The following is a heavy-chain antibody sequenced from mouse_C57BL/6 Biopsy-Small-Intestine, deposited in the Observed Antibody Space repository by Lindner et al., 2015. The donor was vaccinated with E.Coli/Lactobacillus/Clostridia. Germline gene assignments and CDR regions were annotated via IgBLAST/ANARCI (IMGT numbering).Heavy chain of an antibody. CDR2: VNGSNGNT. Sequence: SVKVSCKASGYTFTNYAIHWVRQAPGQSLEWMGWVNGSNGNTRYSQKFQGRVTIIRDTSASTAYMELRSLRSEDTAVYYCARGRIMSYGPGNYYLHWGQGTLVTVSS. CDR1: GYTFTNYA. J-gene: IGHJ4*01. D-gene: IGHD1-1*02. V-gene: IGHV1-84*02. CDR3: ARGRIMSYGPGNYYLH.